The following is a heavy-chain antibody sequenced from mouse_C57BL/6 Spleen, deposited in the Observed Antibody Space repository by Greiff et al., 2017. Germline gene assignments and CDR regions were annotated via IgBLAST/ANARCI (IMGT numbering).Heavy chain of an antibody. CDR3: ARATTVVATGYYAMDY. Sequence: QVQLQQSGAELARPGASVKLSCKASGYTFTSYGISWVKQRTGQGLEWIGENYPRSGNTYYNEKFKGKGTLTADKFSSTAYMELRSLTSEDSAVYFCARATTVVATGYYAMDYWGQGTSVTVSS. D-gene: IGHD1-1*01. V-gene: IGHV1-81*01. J-gene: IGHJ4*01. CDR2: NYPRSGNT. CDR1: GYTFTSYG.